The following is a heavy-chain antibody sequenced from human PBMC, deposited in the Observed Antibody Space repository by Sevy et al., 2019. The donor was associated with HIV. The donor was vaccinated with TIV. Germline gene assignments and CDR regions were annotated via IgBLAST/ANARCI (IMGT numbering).Heavy chain of an antibody. Sequence: ASVKVSCKASGYPFTNYILSWVRQAPGQGLEWMGWISSYGNTNYAQKFQDRVTMTTDTSTSTAYMELRSLRSDDTAIYYCARVMRLSKYFDYWGQGTLVTVS. CDR3: ARVMRLSKYFDY. CDR2: ISSYGNT. CDR1: GYPFTNYI. J-gene: IGHJ4*02. D-gene: IGHD6-19*01. V-gene: IGHV1-18*04.